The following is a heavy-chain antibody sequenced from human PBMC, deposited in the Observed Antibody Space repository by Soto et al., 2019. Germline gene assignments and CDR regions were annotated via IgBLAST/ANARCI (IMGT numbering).Heavy chain of an antibody. CDR2: ISYDGNNK. CDR3: ARAGCDGGTCYTLVGLRYGMDV. V-gene: IGHV3-30-3*01. D-gene: IGHD2-15*01. J-gene: IGHJ6*02. CDR1: GFTFSNYA. Sequence: HVQLVESGGGMDQPGRSLRLSCAASGFTFSNYAMYWVRQAPGKGLEWVAVISYDGNNKYYADSVKGRFTISRDNSKNTLYLQMNSLRAEDTDVYYCARAGCDGGTCYTLVGLRYGMDVWGQGTTVTVSS.